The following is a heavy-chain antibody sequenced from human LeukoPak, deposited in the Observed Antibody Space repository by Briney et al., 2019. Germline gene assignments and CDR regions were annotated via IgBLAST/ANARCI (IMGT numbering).Heavy chain of an antibody. CDR2: LSGSGAST. J-gene: IGHJ2*01. Sequence: GGSLRLSCVVSGFIFSNYAMPWVRQAPGKGLEWVSVLSGSGASTYYADSVKGRFTISRDNSKNTLYLQMSSLRAEDTAVYYCAKGHGALLYWSFDVWGRGTLVTVSS. CDR3: AKGHGALLYWSFDV. CDR1: GFIFSNYA. D-gene: IGHD4-17*01. V-gene: IGHV3-23*01.